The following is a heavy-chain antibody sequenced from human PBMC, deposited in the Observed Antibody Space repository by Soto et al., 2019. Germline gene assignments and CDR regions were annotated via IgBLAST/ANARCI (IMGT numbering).Heavy chain of an antibody. CDR3: AITRGAMIYAISVYGMDV. CDR2: ISGSADST. CDR1: GFTFSSFA. D-gene: IGHD2-8*01. Sequence: PGGSLRLSCAASGFTFSSFALNWARQAPGKGLEWVSIISGSADSTFYADSVKGRFTISRDNSKNMLYLQINSLRAEDTAVYYCAITRGAMIYAISVYGMDVWGQGTTVTVSS. J-gene: IGHJ6*02. V-gene: IGHV3-23*01.